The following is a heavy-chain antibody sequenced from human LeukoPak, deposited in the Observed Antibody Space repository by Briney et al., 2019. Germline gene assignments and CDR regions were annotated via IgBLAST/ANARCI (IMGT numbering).Heavy chain of an antibody. J-gene: IGHJ4*02. CDR1: GYTFTGYY. V-gene: IGHV1-69*13. Sequence: ASVKVSCKASGYTFTGYYMHWVRQAPGQGLEWMGGIIPIFGTANYAQKFQGRVTITADESTSTAYMELSSLRSEDTAVYYCARTRWYGPSYSFDYWGQGTLVTVSS. D-gene: IGHD6-13*01. CDR2: IIPIFGTA. CDR3: ARTRWYGPSYSFDY.